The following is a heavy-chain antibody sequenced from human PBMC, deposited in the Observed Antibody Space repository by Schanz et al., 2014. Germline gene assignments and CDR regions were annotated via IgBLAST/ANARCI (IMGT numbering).Heavy chain of an antibody. V-gene: IGHV3-48*04. CDR3: VRDELLWFGEVLSLDY. CDR1: GITFSSHS. CDR2: ITYNGGTI. Sequence: EVHLVESGGGLVQPGGSLRLSCAASGITFSSHSFNWVRQAPGKGLEWISYITYNGGTIYYADSVKGRFTISRDNSNKTVDLQMNSLRAEDTVLYYCVRDELLWFGEVLSLDYWGQGALVTVSS. D-gene: IGHD3-10*01. J-gene: IGHJ4*02.